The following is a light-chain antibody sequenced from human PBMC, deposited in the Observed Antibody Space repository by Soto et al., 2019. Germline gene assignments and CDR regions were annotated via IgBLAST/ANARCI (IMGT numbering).Light chain of an antibody. CDR2: GAS. J-gene: IGKJ1*01. V-gene: IGKV3-20*01. Sequence: EIVLMQSPGTLSLSPGQRATLSCRASQSISSGYLAWYQQKPGQAPRLLVFGASSRAAGVPDRFSGSGSGTDFTLTISRLEPEDFAVYYCQEYDDTPPWTFGQGTKVEIK. CDR3: QEYDDTPPWT. CDR1: QSISSGY.